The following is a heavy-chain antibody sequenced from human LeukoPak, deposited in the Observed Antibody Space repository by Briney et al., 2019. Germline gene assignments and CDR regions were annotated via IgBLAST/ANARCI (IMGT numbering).Heavy chain of an antibody. CDR1: GYTFTSYD. CDR2: MNPNSGNT. D-gene: IGHD6-13*01. Sequence: ASVKVSCKASGYTFTSYDINWVRQATGQGLEWMGWMNPNSGNTGYAQKFQGRVTMTRNTSISTAHMELGSLRSEDTAVYYCARGDSSSWYHYYYYGMDVWGQGTTVTVSS. V-gene: IGHV1-8*01. J-gene: IGHJ6*02. CDR3: ARGDSSSWYHYYYYGMDV.